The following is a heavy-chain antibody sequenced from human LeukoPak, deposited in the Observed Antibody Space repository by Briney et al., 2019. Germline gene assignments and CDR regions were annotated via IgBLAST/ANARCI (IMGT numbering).Heavy chain of an antibody. CDR1: GFTFSNYA. Sequence: GGSLRLSCAASGFTFSNYAMRWVRQAPGKGLEWVSGISGSGDSTYYADSVKGRFTISRDNAKNSLYLQMNSLRAEDTAVYYCARGSIAAAGTEWFDPWGQGTLVTVSS. J-gene: IGHJ5*02. D-gene: IGHD6-13*01. CDR2: ISGSGDST. V-gene: IGHV3-23*01. CDR3: ARGSIAAAGTEWFDP.